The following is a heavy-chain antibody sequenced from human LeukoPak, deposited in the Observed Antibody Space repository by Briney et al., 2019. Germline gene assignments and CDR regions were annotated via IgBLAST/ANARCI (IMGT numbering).Heavy chain of an antibody. J-gene: IGHJ4*02. D-gene: IGHD3-16*02. CDR1: GGSISSGGYY. CDR3: ARGSAYDHVWGTYRYSGACFKY. CDR2: IYYSGTT. V-gene: IGHV4-31*03. Sequence: LSLTCTASGGSISSGGYYWSWIRQHPGKGLEWIGYIYYSGTTYYNPSLKSRVTISVDTSKNQFSLKLSSVTAADTAVYYCARGSAYDHVWGTYRYSGACFKYWGQGTLVTVSS.